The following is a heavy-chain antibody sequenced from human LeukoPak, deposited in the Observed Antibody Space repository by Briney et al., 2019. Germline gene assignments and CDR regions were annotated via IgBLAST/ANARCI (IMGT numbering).Heavy chain of an antibody. CDR2: IYHSGST. CDR1: GGSISSSNW. CDR3: ASSTGVGYYYGSGSPSFDY. J-gene: IGHJ4*02. V-gene: IGHV4-4*02. Sequence: SETLSLTCAVSGGSISSSNWWSWVRQPPGKGLEWIGEIYHSGSTNYNPSLKSRVTISVDKSKNQFSLKLSSVTAADTAVYYCASSTGVGYYYGSGSPSFDYWGQGTLVTVSS. D-gene: IGHD3-10*01.